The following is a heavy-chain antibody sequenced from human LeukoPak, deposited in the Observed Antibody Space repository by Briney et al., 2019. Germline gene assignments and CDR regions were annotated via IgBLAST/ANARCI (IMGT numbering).Heavy chain of an antibody. V-gene: IGHV4-4*02. CDR1: GGSISSSNW. Sequence: SGTLSLTCAVSGGSISSSNWWSWVRQPPGKGLEWIGEIYHSGSTNYNPSLKSRVTISVDKSKNQFSLKLSSVTDADTAVYYCAKMGRGFFYYGMDVWGQGTTVTVSS. CDR2: IYHSGST. D-gene: IGHD3-10*01. J-gene: IGHJ6*02. CDR3: AKMGRGFFYYGMDV.